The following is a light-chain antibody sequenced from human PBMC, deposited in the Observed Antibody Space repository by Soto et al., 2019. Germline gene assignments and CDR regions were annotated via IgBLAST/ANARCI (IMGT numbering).Light chain of an antibody. J-gene: IGLJ2*01. V-gene: IGLV1-40*01. Sequence: QSVLAQPPSVSGAPGQRVTISCTGRSSNIGALYDVHWFQQLPGKAPKLIIYGNNTRPSGVPYRFAGSKSGTSASLAITGLQAENEADYYCQSYDNSRSVIFGGGTKLTVL. CDR1: SSNIGALYD. CDR3: QSYDNSRSVI. CDR2: GNN.